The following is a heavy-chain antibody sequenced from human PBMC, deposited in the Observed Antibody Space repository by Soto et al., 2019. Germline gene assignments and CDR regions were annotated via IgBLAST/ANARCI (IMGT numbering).Heavy chain of an antibody. J-gene: IGHJ4*02. CDR1: GFDVSVNL. CDR3: VKEANPFINTLVVLIFDY. CDR2: INGGGST. D-gene: IGHD3-22*01. Sequence: WGSLRLSCAASGFDVSVNLMNWVRQAPGKGLEWVSVINGGGSTDYADSVKGRFTISRDNSKNTLYLRMNSLRSDDTAVYYCVKEANPFINTLVVLIFDYWGQGTQVTVSS. V-gene: IGHV3-66*01.